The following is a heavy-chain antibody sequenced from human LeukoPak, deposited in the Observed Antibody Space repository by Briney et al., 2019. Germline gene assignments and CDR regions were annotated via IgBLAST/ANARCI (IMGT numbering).Heavy chain of an antibody. CDR3: ARKQYSSSWYWWFDP. CDR1: GFTVSSNS. V-gene: IGHV3-48*04. Sequence: GGSLRLSCTVSGFTVSSNSMNWVRQAPGKGLEWVSYISSSGSTIYYADSVKGRFTISRDNAKNSLYLQMNSLRAEDTAVYYCARKQYSSSWYWWFDPWGQGTLVTVSS. D-gene: IGHD6-13*01. CDR2: ISSSGSTI. J-gene: IGHJ5*02.